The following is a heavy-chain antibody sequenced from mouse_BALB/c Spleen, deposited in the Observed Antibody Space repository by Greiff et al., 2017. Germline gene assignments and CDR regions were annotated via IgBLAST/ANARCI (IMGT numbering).Heavy chain of an antibody. CDR3: TRDLDGNYDYAMDY. D-gene: IGHD2-1*01. J-gene: IGHJ4*01. CDR1: GFTFSSYT. V-gene: IGHV5-6-4*01. CDR2: ISSGGSYT. Sequence: EVQRVESGGGLVQPGGSRKLSCAASGFTFSSYTMSWVRQTPEKRLEWVATISSGGSYTYYPDSVKGRFTISRDNAKNTLYLQMSSLKSEDTAMYYCTRDLDGNYDYAMDYWGQGTSVTVSS.